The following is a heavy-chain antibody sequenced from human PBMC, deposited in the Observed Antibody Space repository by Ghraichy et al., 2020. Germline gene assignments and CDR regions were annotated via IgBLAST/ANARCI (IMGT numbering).Heavy chain of an antibody. J-gene: IGHJ5*02. CDR3: ARDTPGIAVASNWFDP. Sequence: ASVKVSCKASGYTFTSYGISWVRQAPGQGLEWMGWISAYNGNTNYAQKLQGRVTMTTDTSTSTAYMELRSLRSDDTAVYYCARDTPGIAVASNWFDPWGQGTLVTVSS. V-gene: IGHV1-18*04. CDR1: GYTFTSYG. D-gene: IGHD6-19*01. CDR2: ISAYNGNT.